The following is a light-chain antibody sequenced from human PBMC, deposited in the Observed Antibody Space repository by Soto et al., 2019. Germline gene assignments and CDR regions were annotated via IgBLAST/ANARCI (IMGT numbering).Light chain of an antibody. V-gene: IGKV3-15*01. J-gene: IGKJ1*01. Sequence: EVVMTQSPATLSVSPGERATLSCRASQSISSDLAWYQQKPGQAPRLLIYGASTRASDIPARFSGSGSGTEFALTISSLQSEDFAVYYWQQYNNWPPWTFGQGPKVEFK. CDR3: QQYNNWPPWT. CDR2: GAS. CDR1: QSISSD.